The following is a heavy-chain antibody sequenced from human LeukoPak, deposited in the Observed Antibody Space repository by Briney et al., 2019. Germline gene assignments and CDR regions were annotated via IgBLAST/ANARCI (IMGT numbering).Heavy chain of an antibody. CDR3: ASGTVTTFDY. D-gene: IGHD4-17*01. V-gene: IGHV4-34*01. Sequence: SETLSLTCTVSGGSISSYYWSWIRQPPGKGLEWIGEINHSGSTNYNPSLKSRVTISVDTSKNQFSLKLSSVTAADTAVYYCASGTVTTFDYWGQGTLVTVSS. CDR2: INHSGST. CDR1: GGSISSYY. J-gene: IGHJ4*02.